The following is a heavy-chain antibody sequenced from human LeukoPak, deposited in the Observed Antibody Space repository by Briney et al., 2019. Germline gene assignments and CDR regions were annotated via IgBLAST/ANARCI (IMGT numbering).Heavy chain of an antibody. J-gene: IGHJ4*02. CDR1: GGTFSSYT. Sequence: SVKVSCKASGGTFSSYTISWVRQAPGQGLGWMGRIIPILGIANYAQKFQGRVTITADKSTGTAYMELSSLRSEDTAVYYCAIPSSGWSPFDYWGQGTLVTVSS. CDR2: IIPILGIA. CDR3: AIPSSGWSPFDY. D-gene: IGHD6-19*01. V-gene: IGHV1-69*02.